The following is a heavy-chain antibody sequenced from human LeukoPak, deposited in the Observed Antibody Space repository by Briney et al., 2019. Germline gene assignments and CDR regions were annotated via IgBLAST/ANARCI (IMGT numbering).Heavy chain of an antibody. CDR2: IIPIFGTA. D-gene: IGHD3-22*01. CDR3: ARSWDYDSSGYYFDY. V-gene: IGHV1-69*13. CDR1: GGTFSSYA. Sequence: GASVKVSCTASGGTFSSYAISWVRQAPGQGLEWMGGIIPIFGTANYAQKFQGRVTITADESTSTAYMELSSLRSEDTAVYYCARSWDYDSSGYYFDYWGQGTLVTVSS. J-gene: IGHJ4*02.